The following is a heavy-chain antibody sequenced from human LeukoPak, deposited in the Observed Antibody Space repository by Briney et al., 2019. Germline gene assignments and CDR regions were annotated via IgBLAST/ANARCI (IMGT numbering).Heavy chain of an antibody. CDR2: FDREDGET. V-gene: IGHV1-24*01. CDR1: GYTLTEIS. CDR3: ATVGYSYGAFDY. Sequence: ASVKVSCKVSGYTLTEISLHWVRQAPGEGLEWMGGFDREDGETMYAQKFQGRVTMTEDTSTDTAFMELSSLRSEDTAVYYCATVGYSYGAFDYWGQGTLVIVSS. D-gene: IGHD5-18*01. J-gene: IGHJ4*02.